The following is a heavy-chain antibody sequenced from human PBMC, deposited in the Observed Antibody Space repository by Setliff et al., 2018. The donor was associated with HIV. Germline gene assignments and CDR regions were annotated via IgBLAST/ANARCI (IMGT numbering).Heavy chain of an antibody. CDR1: GYSISSGYY. D-gene: IGHD2-21*01. CDR2: IYHSGST. CDR3: ASSIVVDAFDI. Sequence: SETLSLTCAVSGYSISSGYYWGWIRQPPGKGLEWIGSIYHSGSTYYNPSLKSRVTISVDTSKNQFSLKLSSVTAADTAVYYCASSIVVDAFDIWGQGTMVTDSS. V-gene: IGHV4-38-2*01. J-gene: IGHJ3*02.